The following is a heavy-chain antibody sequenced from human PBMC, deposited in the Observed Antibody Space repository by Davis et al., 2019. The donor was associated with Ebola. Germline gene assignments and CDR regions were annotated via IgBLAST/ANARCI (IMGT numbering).Heavy chain of an antibody. Sequence: AASVKVSCKASGYTFTHYGITWVRQAPGQGLEWMGWINPHNGNTNYAQNVQGRVTMTTDTSTTTAYMEVGSLRSDDTALYFCARAQFPTTSDHWGQGTLVIVSS. D-gene: IGHD1-1*01. V-gene: IGHV1-18*04. CDR2: INPHNGNT. J-gene: IGHJ4*02. CDR1: GYTFTHYG. CDR3: ARAQFPTTSDH.